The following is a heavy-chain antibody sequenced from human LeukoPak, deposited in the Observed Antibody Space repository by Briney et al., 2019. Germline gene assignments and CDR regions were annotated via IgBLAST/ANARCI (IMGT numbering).Heavy chain of an antibody. V-gene: IGHV4-59*01. D-gene: IGHD2-21*02. J-gene: IGHJ3*02. CDR1: GGSFSGYY. Sequence: SETLSLTCAVYGGSFSGYYWSWIRQPPGKGLEWIGYIHYSGSTNYNPSLKSRVTISVDTSKNQFSLKVTSVTAADTAVYYCARSMTAYGLDIWGQGTRVIVSS. CDR2: IHYSGST. CDR3: ARSMTAYGLDI.